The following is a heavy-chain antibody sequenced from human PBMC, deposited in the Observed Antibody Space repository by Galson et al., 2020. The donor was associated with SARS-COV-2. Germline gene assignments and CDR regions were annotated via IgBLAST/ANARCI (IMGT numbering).Heavy chain of an antibody. J-gene: IGHJ3*02. V-gene: IGHV4-39*01. Sequence: SETLSLTCTVSGGSISSSSYYWGWIRQPPGKGLEWIGSIYYSGSTYYNPSLKSRVTISVDTSKNQFSLKLSSVTAADTAVHYCARRSDYDILTDAFDIWGQGTMVTVSS. D-gene: IGHD3-9*01. CDR1: GGSISSSSYY. CDR2: IYYSGST. CDR3: ARRSDYDILTDAFDI.